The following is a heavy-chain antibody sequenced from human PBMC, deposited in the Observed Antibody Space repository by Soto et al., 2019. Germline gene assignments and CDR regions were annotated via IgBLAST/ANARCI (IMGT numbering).Heavy chain of an antibody. V-gene: IGHV1-2*02. CDR2: INPNSGGT. CDR3: ARGSSNTLPNFIIGI. D-gene: IGHD2-2*01. Sequence: WAQQKKRQGLEWMGWINPNSGGTNYAQKFQGRVTMTRDTSISTAYMELSRLRSDDTAVYYFARGSSNTLPNFIIGISGQGTTGTVSS. J-gene: IGHJ6*02.